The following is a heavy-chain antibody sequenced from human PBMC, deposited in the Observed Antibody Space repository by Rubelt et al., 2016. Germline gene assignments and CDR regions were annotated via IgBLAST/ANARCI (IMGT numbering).Heavy chain of an antibody. J-gene: IGHJ4*02. D-gene: IGHD2-15*01. CDR1: Y. CDR3: ARLIIATHPDY. CDR2: VYYSGST. Sequence: YIEWVRQAPGKGLEWIGSVYYSGSTYYNPSLKSRVTISVDTSKNQFSLKLSSVTAADTAVYYCARLIIATHPDYWGQGTLVTVSS. V-gene: IGHV4-39*01.